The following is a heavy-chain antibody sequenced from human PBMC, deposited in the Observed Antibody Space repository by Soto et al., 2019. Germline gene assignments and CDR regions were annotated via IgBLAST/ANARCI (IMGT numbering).Heavy chain of an antibody. CDR2: INPNSGGT. D-gene: IGHD6-13*01. V-gene: IGHV1-2*04. Sequence: QVQLVQSGAEVKKPGASVKVSCKASGYTFTGYYMHWVRQAPGQGLEWMGWINPNSGGTNYAQKFQGWVTMTRDTSISTAYMELSRLRSDDTAVYYCARDQGGLVAVQSNWFDPWGQGTLVTVSS. CDR1: GYTFTGYY. J-gene: IGHJ5*02. CDR3: ARDQGGLVAVQSNWFDP.